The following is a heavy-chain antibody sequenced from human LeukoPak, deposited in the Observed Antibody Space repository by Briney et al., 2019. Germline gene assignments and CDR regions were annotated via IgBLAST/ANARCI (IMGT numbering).Heavy chain of an antibody. Sequence: PSETLSLTCTVSGDSISAHYWSWIRQPPGRGLEYIGDVYYTGTTNYNPSLKNRVTMSVDTSKNQFSLRLTSVTAADTALYYCAKFGTYPVHVSYSYYYMDAWGKGTTVTVSS. D-gene: IGHD1-26*01. CDR1: GDSISAHY. CDR3: AKFGTYPVHVSYSYYYMDA. V-gene: IGHV4-59*11. J-gene: IGHJ6*03. CDR2: VYYTGTT.